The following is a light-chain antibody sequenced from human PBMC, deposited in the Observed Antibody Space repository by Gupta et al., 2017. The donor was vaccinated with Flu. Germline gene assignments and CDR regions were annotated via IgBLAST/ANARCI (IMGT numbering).Light chain of an antibody. Sequence: PCTVSACVRDRVTIPCRASQNIGRWMDWCQQKPGYPPKLLIYQSSSVESGVPPRFSGRGSGTEFTLTISGRQSEDSATYYCHQEDNYPYAFGQGTKMEVK. J-gene: IGKJ2*01. V-gene: IGKV1-5*03. CDR1: QNIGRW. CDR2: QSS. CDR3: HQEDNYPYA.